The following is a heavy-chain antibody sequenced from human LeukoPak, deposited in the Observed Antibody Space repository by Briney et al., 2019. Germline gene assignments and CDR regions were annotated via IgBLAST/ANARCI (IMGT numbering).Heavy chain of an antibody. V-gene: IGHV4-30-4*01. Sequence: SETLSLTCTVSGGSISSGDYYWSWIRQPPGKGLKWIGYIYYSGSTYYNPSLKSRVTISVDTSKNQFSLKLSSVTAADTAVYYCARVDSSGYYYRREFRYWGQGTLVTVSS. CDR1: GGSISSGDYY. D-gene: IGHD3-22*01. CDR2: IYYSGST. CDR3: ARVDSSGYYYRREFRY. J-gene: IGHJ4*02.